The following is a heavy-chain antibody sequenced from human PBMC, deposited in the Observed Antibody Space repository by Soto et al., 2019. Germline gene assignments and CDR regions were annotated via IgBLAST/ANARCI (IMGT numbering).Heavy chain of an antibody. CDR1: GGSISSYY. CDR3: ARGLENYDILTGYYIRYFDL. CDR2: IYYSGST. D-gene: IGHD3-9*01. V-gene: IGHV4-59*01. J-gene: IGHJ2*01. Sequence: PSETLSLTCTVSGGSISSYYWSWIRQPPGKGLEWIGYIYYSGSTNYNPSLKSRVTISVDTSKNQFSLKLSSVTAADTAVYYCARGLENYDILTGYYIRYFDLWGRGTLVTVSS.